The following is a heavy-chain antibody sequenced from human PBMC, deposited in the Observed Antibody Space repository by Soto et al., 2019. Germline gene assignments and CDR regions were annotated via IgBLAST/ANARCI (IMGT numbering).Heavy chain of an antibody. Sequence: QVQLVPSGAEVKKPGASVKVSCKASGYTLTGYYMHWMRQAPGQELEWMGWINPKSGGTHYAQKFQGRVTMTRDTAISTAYLELSRLRSDDTAVYYCARDELYGSSSWSFFDYCGQETLVTVSS. D-gene: IGHD6-13*01. CDR1: GYTLTGYY. V-gene: IGHV1-2*02. J-gene: IGHJ4*02. CDR2: INPKSGGT. CDR3: ARDELYGSSSWSFFDY.